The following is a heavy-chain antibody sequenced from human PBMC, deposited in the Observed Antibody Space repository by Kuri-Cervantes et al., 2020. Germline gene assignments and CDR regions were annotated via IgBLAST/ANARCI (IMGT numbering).Heavy chain of an antibody. Sequence: ASVKVFCKASGYTFTSYAMHWVRQAPGQRLEWMGWINAGNGNTKYSQKFQGRVTITRDTSASTAYMELSSLRSEDTAVYYCARGPSRGWFDPWGQGTLVTVSS. CDR2: INAGNGNT. CDR1: GYTFTSYA. J-gene: IGHJ5*02. V-gene: IGHV1-3*01. D-gene: IGHD3-10*01. CDR3: ARGPSRGWFDP.